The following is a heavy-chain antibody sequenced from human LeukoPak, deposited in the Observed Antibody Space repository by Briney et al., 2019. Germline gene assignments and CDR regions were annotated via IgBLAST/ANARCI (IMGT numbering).Heavy chain of an antibody. CDR2: TYYRSKWYN. CDR3: ARDVGSSGWHTFDF. J-gene: IGHJ4*02. V-gene: IGHV6-1*01. CDR1: GDSVSSNNGA. Sequence: SQTLSLTCAISGDSVSSNNGAWNWIKQSPSRGLEWLGRTYYRSKWYNDYAVSMKGRITINPDTSENQFSLQLNSVTPEDTAVYYCARDVGSSGWHTFDFWGQGTLVTVSS. D-gene: IGHD6-19*01.